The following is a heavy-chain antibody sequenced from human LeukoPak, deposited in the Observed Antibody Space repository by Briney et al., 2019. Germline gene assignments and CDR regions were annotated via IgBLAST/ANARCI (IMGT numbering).Heavy chain of an antibody. CDR2: INPNSGGT. V-gene: IGHV1-2*02. J-gene: IGHJ5*02. CDR3: ARNAVAGTIDWFDP. Sequence: ASVKVSCKASGYTFTGYYMHWVRQAPGQGLEWMGWINPNSGGTDYAQKFQGRVAMTRDTSISTAYMELSRLRSDDTAVYYCARNAVAGTIDWFDPWGQGTLVTVSS. CDR1: GYTFTGYY. D-gene: IGHD6-19*01.